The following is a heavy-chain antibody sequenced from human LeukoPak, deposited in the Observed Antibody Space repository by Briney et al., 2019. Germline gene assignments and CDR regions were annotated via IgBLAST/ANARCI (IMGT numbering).Heavy chain of an antibody. Sequence: SETLSLTCAVYGGSFSGYYWSWIRQPPGKGLEWIGEINHSGSTNYNPSLKSRVTISVDTSKNQFSLKLTSVTAADTAVYYCARNNQLPTFYYYYYYYMDVWGKGTTVTVSS. CDR1: GGSFSGYY. CDR2: INHSGST. J-gene: IGHJ6*03. D-gene: IGHD2-2*01. CDR3: ARNNQLPTFYYYYYYYMDV. V-gene: IGHV4-34*01.